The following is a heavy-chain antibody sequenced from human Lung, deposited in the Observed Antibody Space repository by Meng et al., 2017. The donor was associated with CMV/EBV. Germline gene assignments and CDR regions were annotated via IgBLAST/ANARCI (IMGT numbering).Heavy chain of an antibody. CDR1: GLHFSDYC. J-gene: IGHJ3*02. CDR2: ISGDGTST. Sequence: SGLHFSDYCVHWVRQVPGKGPVWVARISGDGTSTSYADSVKGRFTISRDNAKNTLYLQMHSLRAEDTAVYYCARRPGDSGYGATLDIWGQGTMVTVSS. CDR3: ARRPGDSGYGATLDI. D-gene: IGHD3-22*01. V-gene: IGHV3-74*01.